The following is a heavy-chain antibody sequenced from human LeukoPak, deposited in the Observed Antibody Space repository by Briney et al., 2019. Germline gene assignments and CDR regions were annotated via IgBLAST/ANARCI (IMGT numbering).Heavy chain of an antibody. CDR3: ASYSSSWYRASSSDY. Sequence: PSETLSLTCAVYGGSFSGYYWSWIRQPPGKGLEWFGEINHSGSTNYNPSLKSRVAISVDTSKNQFSLKLSSVTAADTAVYYCASYSSSWYRASSSDYWGQGTLVTVSS. D-gene: IGHD6-13*01. V-gene: IGHV4-34*01. CDR2: INHSGST. CDR1: GGSFSGYY. J-gene: IGHJ4*02.